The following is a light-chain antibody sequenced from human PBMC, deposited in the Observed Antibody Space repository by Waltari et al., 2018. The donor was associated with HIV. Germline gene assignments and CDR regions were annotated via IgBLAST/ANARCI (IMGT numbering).Light chain of an antibody. Sequence: QSALTQPASVSGSPGQSITISCTGSSSDVGGYNYVSWYQQHPGKVPKLIIYEVSKRPSGVSNRFSGSKSGNTASLTISGLQTEDEADYYCSSYTRRNAVLFGGGTTLTVL. V-gene: IGLV2-14*01. CDR3: SSYTRRNAVL. CDR1: SSDVGGYNY. J-gene: IGLJ2*01. CDR2: EVS.